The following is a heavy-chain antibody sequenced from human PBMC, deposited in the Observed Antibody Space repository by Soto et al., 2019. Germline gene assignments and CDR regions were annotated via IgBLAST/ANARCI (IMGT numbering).Heavy chain of an antibody. J-gene: IGHJ2*01. V-gene: IGHV3-30-3*01. CDR3: ARDRLWGTAMVFWYVDL. Sequence: QVQLVESGGGVVQPGRSLRLSCAASGFTFSSYAMHWVRQAPGKGLEWVAVISYDGSNKYYADSVKGRFTISRDNSKNTLYLQMNSRSAEDTAVYYCARDRLWGTAMVFWYVDLWGRGTLVTVSS. D-gene: IGHD5-18*01. CDR1: GFTFSSYA. CDR2: ISYDGSNK.